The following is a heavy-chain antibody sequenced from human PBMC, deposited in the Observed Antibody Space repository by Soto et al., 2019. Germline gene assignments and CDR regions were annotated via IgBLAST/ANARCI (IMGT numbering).Heavy chain of an antibody. CDR1: DGSISSYY. D-gene: IGHD1-26*01. Sequence: SETLSLTCTVSDGSISSYYWSWIRQPPGKGLEWIGYIYGTGTTNYAPSLKSRVTMSLHTSKNPFSLTLNSVTAADTAMYYCAGFSSGTYLFGLWGPGNLVTVSS. CDR3: AGFSSGTYLFGL. CDR2: IYGTGTT. V-gene: IGHV4-59*01. J-gene: IGHJ4*02.